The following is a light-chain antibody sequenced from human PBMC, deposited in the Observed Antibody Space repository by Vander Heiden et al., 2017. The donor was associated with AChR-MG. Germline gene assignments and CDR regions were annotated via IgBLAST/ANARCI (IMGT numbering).Light chain of an antibody. CDR2: SNN. J-gene: IGLJ3*02. V-gene: IGLV1-44*01. Sequence: QSGLPQPPSASGTSVQRVTISCSGSSSNIGSNTVNWYQQLPGTAPKLLIYSNNQRPSGVPDRLSGSKSGTSASLAISGLQSEDEADYYCAAWDDSLNGWVFGGGTKLTVL. CDR1: SSNIGSNT. CDR3: AAWDDSLNGWV.